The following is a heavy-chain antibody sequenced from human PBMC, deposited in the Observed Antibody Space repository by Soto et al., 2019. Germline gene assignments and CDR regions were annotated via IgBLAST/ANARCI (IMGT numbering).Heavy chain of an antibody. CDR3: ARDPRPPSGWLGFWEYGMDV. D-gene: IGHD3-3*01. Sequence: QVHLVQSGAEVKKPGASVKVSCKASGYAFTGNYIHWVRQAPGQGLEWMGWVNPDNGGTTSAQKFQGRVTMTRVTSLTTAYMELTRLTSDDTAVYYCARDPRPPSGWLGFWEYGMDVWGQGTTVTVSS. J-gene: IGHJ6*02. V-gene: IGHV1-2*02. CDR2: VNPDNGGT. CDR1: GYAFTGNY.